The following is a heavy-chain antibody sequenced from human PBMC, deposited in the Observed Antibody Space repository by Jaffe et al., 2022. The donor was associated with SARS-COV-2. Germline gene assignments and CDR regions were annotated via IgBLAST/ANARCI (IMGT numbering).Heavy chain of an antibody. CDR2: TYYRSKWYN. CDR3: ARGRDSAFDV. V-gene: IGHV6-1*01. Sequence: QVQLQQSGPGLVKPSQTLPLTCAISGDSVSRNGVAWNWIRQSPSRGLEWLGRTYYRSKWYNEYAVSVKSRITINLDTSNNQFSLQLNSVTPEDTAVYYCARGRDSAFDVWGQGTMVTVSS. CDR1: GDSVSRNGVA. J-gene: IGHJ3*01.